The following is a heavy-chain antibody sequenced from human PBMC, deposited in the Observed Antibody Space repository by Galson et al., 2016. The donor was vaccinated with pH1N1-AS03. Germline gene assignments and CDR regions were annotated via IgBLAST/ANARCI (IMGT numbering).Heavy chain of an antibody. CDR2: INGEGSST. CDR1: GFTFTTYW. CDR3: ARQDSSGYFHGLDV. D-gene: IGHD3-22*01. Sequence: SLRLSCAASGFTFTTYWMHWVRQAPGRGLVWVSSINGEGSSTRGTDSVKGRFFISRDNAKNTVYLQMNSLRAEDTAVYYCARQDSSGYFHGLDVWGQGTTVTVSS. V-gene: IGHV3-74*01. J-gene: IGHJ3*01.